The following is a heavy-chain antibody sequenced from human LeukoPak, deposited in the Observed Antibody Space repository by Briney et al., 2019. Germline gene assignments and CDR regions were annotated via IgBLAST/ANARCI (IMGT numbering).Heavy chain of an antibody. CDR1: GYTFTGYY. CDR3: ARGYDFWSGYLTRKYYYYYMDV. CDR2: INPNSGGT. J-gene: IGHJ6*03. V-gene: IGHV1-2*06. Sequence: ASVKVSCKASGYTFTGYYMHWVRQAPGHGLEWMGRINPNSGGTNYAQEFQGRVTMTRDTSISTAYMELSRLRSDDTAVYYCARGYDFWSGYLTRKYYYYYMDVWGKGTTVTVSS. D-gene: IGHD3-3*01.